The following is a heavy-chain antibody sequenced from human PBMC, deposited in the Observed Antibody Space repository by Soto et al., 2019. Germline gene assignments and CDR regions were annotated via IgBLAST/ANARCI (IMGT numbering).Heavy chain of an antibody. CDR3: VKSPPEDYIGNYHYYYMDV. D-gene: IGHD3-16*01. V-gene: IGHV3-23*01. CDR2: ISGSGGST. CDR1: GFTFSSYA. J-gene: IGHJ6*03. Sequence: GGSLRLSCAASGFTFSSYAMSWVRQAPGKGLEWVSAISGSGGSTYYADSVKGRFTISRDNSKNTLYLQTNSLRAEDTAVYYCVKSPPEDYIGNYHYYYMDVCGKGTTVTVSS.